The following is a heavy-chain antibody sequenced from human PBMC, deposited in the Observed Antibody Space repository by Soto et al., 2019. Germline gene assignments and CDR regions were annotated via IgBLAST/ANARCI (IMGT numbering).Heavy chain of an antibody. D-gene: IGHD1-1*01. J-gene: IGHJ3*02. Sequence: ASETLSLTCTVSGGSISSSSYYWGWIRQPPGKGLEWIGSIYYSGSTYYNPSLKSRVTISVDTSKNQFSLKLSSVTAADTAVYYCARAQLEFDAFDIWGQGTMVTVSS. CDR1: GGSISSSSYY. V-gene: IGHV4-39*01. CDR3: ARAQLEFDAFDI. CDR2: IYYSGST.